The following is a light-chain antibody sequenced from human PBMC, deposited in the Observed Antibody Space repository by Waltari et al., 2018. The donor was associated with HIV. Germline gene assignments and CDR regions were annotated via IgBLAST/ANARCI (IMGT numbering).Light chain of an antibody. CDR3: QQYYAFPRT. CDR2: GAS. CDR1: QAIDNY. J-gene: IGKJ1*01. Sequence: VIWMTQSPALLSASTGDKVNITCRLSQAIDNYLAWYQQRPGKATNLLIYGASTLQSGVPSRISGSGSGTDFTLTISCLQPEDFAVYYCQQYYAFPRTFGHGTKVEVK. V-gene: IGKV1D-8*01.